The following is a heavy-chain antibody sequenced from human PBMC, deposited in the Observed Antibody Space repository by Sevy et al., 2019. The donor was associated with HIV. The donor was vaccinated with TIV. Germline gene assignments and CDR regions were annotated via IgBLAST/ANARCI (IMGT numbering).Heavy chain of an antibody. CDR2: IYHGGTT. Sequence: SETLSLTCSVSGYSMSNGYYWGWIRQTPGKGLEWIANIYHGGTTNYNPSLESRALISIDTSKNQFSLRLTSVTAADTAIYYCARASGGYMLDYYGMDVWGQGTTVTVSS. V-gene: IGHV4-38-2*02. D-gene: IGHD2-15*01. J-gene: IGHJ6*02. CDR1: GYSMSNGYY. CDR3: ARASGGYMLDYYGMDV.